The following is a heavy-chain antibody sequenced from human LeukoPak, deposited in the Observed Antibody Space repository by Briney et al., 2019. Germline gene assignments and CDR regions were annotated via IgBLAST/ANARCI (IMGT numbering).Heavy chain of an antibody. CDR1: GFTFNNY. CDR3: ATTDYDILTGYSPH. CDR2: INSGGNT. V-gene: IGHV3-53*01. J-gene: IGHJ4*02. Sequence: GGSLRLSCAASGFTFNNYMTWVRQAPGKGLEWVSFINSGGNTYYADSVRGRFTISRDKLKNTLSLQMNSLRAEDTAVYYCATTDYDILTGYSPHWGQGTLVTVSS. D-gene: IGHD3-9*01.